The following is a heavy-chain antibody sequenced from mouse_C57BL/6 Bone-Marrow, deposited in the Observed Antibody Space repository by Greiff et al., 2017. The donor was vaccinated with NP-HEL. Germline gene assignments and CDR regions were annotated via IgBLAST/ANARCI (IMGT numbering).Heavy chain of an antibody. CDR2: INPSNGGT. CDR1: GYTFTSYW. V-gene: IGHV1-53*01. Sequence: QVQLQQPGTELVKPGASVKLSCKASGYTFTSYWMHWVKQRPGQGLEWIGNINPSNGGTNYNEKFKSKATLTVDKSSSTAYMQLSSLTSEDSAVDYCARSGRLRRHFDYWGQGTTLTVSS. J-gene: IGHJ2*01. CDR3: ARSGRLRRHFDY. D-gene: IGHD2-4*01.